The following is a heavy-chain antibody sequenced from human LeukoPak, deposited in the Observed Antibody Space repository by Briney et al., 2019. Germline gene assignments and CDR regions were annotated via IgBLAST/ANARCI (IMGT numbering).Heavy chain of an antibody. J-gene: IGHJ6*02. V-gene: IGHV3-30*19. D-gene: IGHD5-24*01. CDR2: TSHDGGNQ. CDR1: GFTFSSYG. Sequence: GGSLRLSCAASGFTFSSYGMHWVRQAPGKGLEWVAVTSHDGGNQDYADSVKGRFTMSRDNSKNTLYLQMNSLRTEDTAVYYRAGEMYRDGYNSSIYFYYYYGMDVWGQGTTVAVTS. CDR3: AGEMYRDGYNSSIYFYYYYGMDV.